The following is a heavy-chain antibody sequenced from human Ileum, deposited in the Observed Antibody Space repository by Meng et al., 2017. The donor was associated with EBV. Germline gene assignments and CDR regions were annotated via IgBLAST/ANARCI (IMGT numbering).Heavy chain of an antibody. J-gene: IGHJ4*02. CDR1: GGSFSGYY. V-gene: IGHV4-34*01. CDR3: ARGNKVSDRGFDY. D-gene: IGHD3-10*01. CDR2: INHSGST. Sequence: QVTQQQWGAGLLKPSETLSLTCAVYGGSFSGYYWSWIRQPPGKGLEWIGEINHSGSTNYNPSLKSRVTISVDTSKNQFSLKLSSVTAADTAVYYCARGNKVSDRGFDYWGQGTLVTVSS.